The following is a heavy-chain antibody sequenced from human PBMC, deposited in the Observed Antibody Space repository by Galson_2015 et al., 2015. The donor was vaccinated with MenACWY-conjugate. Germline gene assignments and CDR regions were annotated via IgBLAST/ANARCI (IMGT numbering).Heavy chain of an antibody. J-gene: IGHJ4*02. CDR1: GFTSSSYW. CDR2: IKQDGSEE. V-gene: IGHV3-7*03. Sequence: SLRLGCAASGFTSSSYWMSWVRQAPGKGLEWVANIKQDGSEEYYVDSVKGRFTISRDNAKNSLYLQMNSLRAEDTAVYYCARDFHYYDSSGYYYFAYWGQGTLVTVSS. CDR3: ARDFHYYDSSGYYYFAY. D-gene: IGHD3-22*01.